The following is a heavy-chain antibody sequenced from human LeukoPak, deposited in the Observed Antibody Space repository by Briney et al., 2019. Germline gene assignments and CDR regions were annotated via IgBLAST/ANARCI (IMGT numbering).Heavy chain of an antibody. J-gene: IGHJ5*02. V-gene: IGHV4-39*01. CDR2: IYYSGST. D-gene: IGHD3-10*01. CDR1: GGSTSSSSYY. Sequence: PSETLSLTCTVSGGSTSSSSYYWVWVRQPPGKGLEWIGSIYYSGSTYYNPSLKSRVTISVDTSKNQFSLKLTSVTAADTAVYYCARRAGALLWFGELSIWFDPWGQGTLVTVSS. CDR3: ARRAGALLWFGELSIWFDP.